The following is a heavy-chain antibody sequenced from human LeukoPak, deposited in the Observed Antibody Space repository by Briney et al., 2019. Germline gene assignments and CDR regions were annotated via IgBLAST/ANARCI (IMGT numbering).Heavy chain of an antibody. V-gene: IGHV4-59*01. CDR2: IYYSGST. Sequence: SETLSLTCTVSGGSISSYYWSWIRQPPGKGLEWIGYIYYSGSTNYNPSLKSRVTISVDTSKNQSSLKLSSVTAADTAVYYCARDRVTYFDYWGQGTLVTVSS. J-gene: IGHJ4*02. CDR3: ARDRVTYFDY. D-gene: IGHD5-18*01. CDR1: GGSISSYY.